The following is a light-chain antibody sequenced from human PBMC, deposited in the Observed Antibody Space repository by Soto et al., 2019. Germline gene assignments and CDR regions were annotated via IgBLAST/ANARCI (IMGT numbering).Light chain of an antibody. CDR3: QTWGTGIVI. CDR2: LNXXXXX. V-gene: IGLV4-69*01. Sequence: QSVLTQSPSASASLGASVKLTCTLSSGHSNYAIAWHQQQPEKGPRYLMKLNXXXXXXXXXXXXXXXSGSSSGAERYLTXXXXXXXXXXXYYCQTWGTGIVIFGGGTKLTVL. J-gene: IGLJ2*01. CDR1: SGHSNYA.